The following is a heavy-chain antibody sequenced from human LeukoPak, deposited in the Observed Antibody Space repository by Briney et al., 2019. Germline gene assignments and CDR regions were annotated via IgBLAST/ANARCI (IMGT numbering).Heavy chain of an antibody. CDR3: AGYYYDSSGYNY. Sequence: PSETLSLTCAVYGGSFSGYYWSWIRQPAGKGLEWIGRIYTSGSTNYNPSLKSRVTMSVDTSKNQSSLKLSSVTAADTAVYYCAGYYYDSSGYNYWGQGTLVTVSS. V-gene: IGHV4-59*10. CDR2: IYTSGST. CDR1: GGSFSGYY. D-gene: IGHD3-22*01. J-gene: IGHJ4*02.